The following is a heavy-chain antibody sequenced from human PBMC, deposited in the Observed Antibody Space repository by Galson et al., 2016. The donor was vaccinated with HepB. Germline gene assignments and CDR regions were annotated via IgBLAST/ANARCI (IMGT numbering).Heavy chain of an antibody. V-gene: IGHV4-4*08. CDR1: GGSIRTFY. CDR3: ARERWLLRTPKNYFDQ. D-gene: IGHD5-24*01. Sequence: SETLSLTCTVSGGSIRTFYWIWVRQPPGKGLEWIGHIYTSGSPNYNPSVKSRVTISIDTSRNRFSLKLTSMTAADTAVYYCARERWLLRTPKNYFDQWGQGALVTVSS. CDR2: IYTSGSP. J-gene: IGHJ4*02.